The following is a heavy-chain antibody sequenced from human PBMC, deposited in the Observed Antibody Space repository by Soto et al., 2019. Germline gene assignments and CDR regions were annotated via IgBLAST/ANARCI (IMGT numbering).Heavy chain of an antibody. Sequence: PGESLKISCKGSGYSFTSYWIGWVRQMPEKGLEWMGIIYPGDSDTRYSPSFQGQVTISADKSISTAYLQWSSLKASDTAMYYCARQYCSSTSCYYYYYYGMDVWGQGTTVTVSS. J-gene: IGHJ6*02. CDR1: GYSFTSYW. V-gene: IGHV5-51*01. CDR2: IYPGDSDT. CDR3: ARQYCSSTSCYYYYYYGMDV. D-gene: IGHD2-2*01.